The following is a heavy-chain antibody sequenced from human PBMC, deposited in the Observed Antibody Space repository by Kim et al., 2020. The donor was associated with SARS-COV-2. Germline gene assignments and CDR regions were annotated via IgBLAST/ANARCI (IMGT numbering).Heavy chain of an antibody. V-gene: IGHV1-3*01. CDR3: ARAWIQLWCSFDY. D-gene: IGHD5-18*01. J-gene: IGHJ4*02. Sequence: YSQKVQGRVTITRDTSAGTAYMELSSLRVEATAVYYCARAWIQLWCSFDYWGQGTLVTVSS.